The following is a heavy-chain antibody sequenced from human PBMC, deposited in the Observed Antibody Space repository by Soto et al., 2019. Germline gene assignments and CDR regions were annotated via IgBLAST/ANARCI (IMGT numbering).Heavy chain of an antibody. CDR1: GFSLSNARMG. CDR3: ARLWFGELSLALDV. J-gene: IGHJ6*02. D-gene: IGHD3-10*01. CDR2: IFSNDEK. V-gene: IGHV2-26*01. Sequence: VSGPTLVNPTETLTLTCTVSGFSLSNARMGVSWIRQPPGKALEWLAHIFSNDEKSYSTSLKSRLTISKDTSKSQVVLTMTNMDPVDTATYYCARLWFGELSLALDVWGQGTTVTVSS.